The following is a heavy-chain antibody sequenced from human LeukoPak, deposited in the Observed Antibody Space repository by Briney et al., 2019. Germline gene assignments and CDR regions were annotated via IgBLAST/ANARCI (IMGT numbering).Heavy chain of an antibody. CDR1: GGSISSSSYY. CDR3: ARDARAACPIFDY. CDR2: IYYSGST. V-gene: IGHV4-39*07. D-gene: IGHD6-13*01. Sequence: KTSETLSLTCTVSGGSISSSSYYWGWIRQPPGKGLEWIGSIYYSGSTNYNPSLKSRVTMSVDTSKNQFSLKLSSVTAADTAVYYCARDARAACPIFDYWGQGTLVTVSS. J-gene: IGHJ4*02.